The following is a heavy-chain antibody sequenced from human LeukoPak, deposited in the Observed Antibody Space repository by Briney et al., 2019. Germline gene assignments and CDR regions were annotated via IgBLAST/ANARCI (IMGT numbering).Heavy chain of an antibody. CDR2: ISYDGSNK. J-gene: IGHJ4*02. CDR1: GFTFSSYA. CDR3: ASLYGGNSRGYFDY. Sequence: GGSLRLSCAASGFTFSSYAMHWVRQAPGKGLEWVAVISYDGSNKYYADSVKGRFTISRDNSKNTLYLQMNSLRAEDTAVYYCASLYGGNSRGYFDYWGQGTLVTVSS. D-gene: IGHD4-23*01. V-gene: IGHV3-30*04.